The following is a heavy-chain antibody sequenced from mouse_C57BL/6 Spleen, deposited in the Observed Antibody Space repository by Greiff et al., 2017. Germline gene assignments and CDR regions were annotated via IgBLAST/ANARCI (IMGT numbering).Heavy chain of an antibody. CDR3: ARHYYSNNYAMDY. Sequence: QVQLQQPGAELVKPGASVKMSCKASGYTFTSYWITWVKQRPGHGLEWIGDIYPGSGSTNYNEKFKSKATLTVDTSSSTAYMQLSSLTSEDSAVYYCARHYYSNNYAMDYWGQGTSVTVSS. CDR1: GYTFTSYW. V-gene: IGHV1-55*01. J-gene: IGHJ4*01. CDR2: IYPGSGST. D-gene: IGHD2-5*01.